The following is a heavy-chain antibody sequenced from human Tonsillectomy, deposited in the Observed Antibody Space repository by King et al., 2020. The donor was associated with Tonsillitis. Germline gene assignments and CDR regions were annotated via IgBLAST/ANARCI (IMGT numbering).Heavy chain of an antibody. D-gene: IGHD2-2*01. V-gene: IGHV4-31*03. Sequence: QLQESGPGLVKPSQTLSLTCTVSGGSISGSNYFWSWIRQHPGKGLEWIGYIYYSGNTYYNPSLKSRLTISVDTSKNQFSLKLSSVIAADTAVYYCARERDYCSSTSCYFMDSWGQGTLVTVSS. CDR2: IYYSGNT. CDR1: GGSISGSNYF. J-gene: IGHJ4*02. CDR3: ARERDYCSSTSCYFMDS.